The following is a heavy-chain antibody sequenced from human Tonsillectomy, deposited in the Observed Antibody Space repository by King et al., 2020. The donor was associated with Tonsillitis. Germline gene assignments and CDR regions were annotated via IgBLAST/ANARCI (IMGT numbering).Heavy chain of an antibody. CDR2: IRTKTNNYAT. Sequence: QLVQSGGALVQPWGSLKLSCAVSGFTFRDSVMHWVRQASGKGLEWVGRIRTKTNNYATAYAASVKGRFTISRDDSKSTAYLQMNSLKTEDTAVYYCTTQDDHWGQGTLVTVSA. CDR1: GFTFRDSV. V-gene: IGHV3-73*02. J-gene: IGHJ4*02. CDR3: TTQDDH.